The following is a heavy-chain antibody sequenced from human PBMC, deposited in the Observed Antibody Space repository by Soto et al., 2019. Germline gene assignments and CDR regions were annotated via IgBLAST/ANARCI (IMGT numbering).Heavy chain of an antibody. J-gene: IGHJ4*02. CDR1: GGSISRGAYY. D-gene: IGHD2-2*01. V-gene: IGHV4-31*03. CDR3: ARSSTTFFYFDY. Sequence: QVQLQESGPGLVKPSQTLSLTCTVSGGSISRGAYYWNWIRQHPGKGLEWIAYIYYSGSSYYNPSLQSRLSISVDTSRNQFSLKLTSLTAADTAIYYCARSSTTFFYFDYWGQGALVTVSS. CDR2: IYYSGSS.